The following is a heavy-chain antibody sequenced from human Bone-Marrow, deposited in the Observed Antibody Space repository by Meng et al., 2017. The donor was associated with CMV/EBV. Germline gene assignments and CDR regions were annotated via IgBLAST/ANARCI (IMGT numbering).Heavy chain of an antibody. Sequence: GESLKISCEASGFTFRSYEMNWVRQAPGEGLEWLSYISSGGATMHYADSVKGRFTISRDNAKDSLYLQMNGLTADDTAVYFCARDATRRSGHVYFDSWGLGTLVTVSS. J-gene: IGHJ4*02. D-gene: IGHD5-12*01. CDR1: GFTFRSYE. V-gene: IGHV3-48*03. CDR2: ISSGGATM. CDR3: ARDATRRSGHVYFDS.